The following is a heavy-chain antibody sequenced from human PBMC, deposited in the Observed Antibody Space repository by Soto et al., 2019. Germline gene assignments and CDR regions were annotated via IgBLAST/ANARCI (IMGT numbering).Heavy chain of an antibody. CDR2: ISYDGSNK. J-gene: IGHJ4*02. D-gene: IGHD6-19*01. CDR3: VRDGVQQWLSYYFEY. Sequence: QVQLVESGGGVVQPGRSLRLSCAASGFTFGTYAIHWVRQSPGKGLEWVALISYDGSNKYYADSVKDRFTISRDNSKNTVDVQMNSLRADDTAVYYCVRDGVQQWLSYYFEYWGQGTLVTVSS. V-gene: IGHV3-30-3*01. CDR1: GFTFGTYA.